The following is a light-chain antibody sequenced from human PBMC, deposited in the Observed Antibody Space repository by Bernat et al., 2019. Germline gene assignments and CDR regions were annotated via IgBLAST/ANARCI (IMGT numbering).Light chain of an antibody. V-gene: IGKV3-20*01. Sequence: IVLSQSPGTLSLSPGETATLSCRASQSVSSSYLAWYQQKPGQAPRLLIYGTSSRATGIPDRFSGSVSGTDFTLTISRLEPEDFAVYYCQQYGNSPPAYTFGQGTKLEIQ. CDR2: GTS. CDR1: QSVSSSY. J-gene: IGKJ2*01. CDR3: QQYGNSPPAYT.